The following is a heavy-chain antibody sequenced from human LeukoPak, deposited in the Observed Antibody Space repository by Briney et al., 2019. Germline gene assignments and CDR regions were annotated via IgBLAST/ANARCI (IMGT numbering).Heavy chain of an antibody. Sequence: ASVKVSCKASGYTFTGYYMHWVRQAPGQGLEWVGWINPNSGGTNYAQRFQGRVTMTRDTSISTAYMELSSLRSEDTAVYYCARRITMNRDAFDIWGQGTMVTVSS. D-gene: IGHD3-22*01. CDR3: ARRITMNRDAFDI. J-gene: IGHJ3*02. V-gene: IGHV1-2*02. CDR1: GYTFTGYY. CDR2: INPNSGGT.